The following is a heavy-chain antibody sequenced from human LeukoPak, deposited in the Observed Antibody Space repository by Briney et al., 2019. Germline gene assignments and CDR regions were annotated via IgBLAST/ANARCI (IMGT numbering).Heavy chain of an antibody. V-gene: IGHV4-59*11. CDR2: IHSSGDS. CDR1: GGSMNSHY. D-gene: IGHD6-13*01. CDR3: ARDGSGTFDYYYYYGMDV. Sequence: SETLSLTCAVSGGSMNSHYWSWIRQPPGKGLEWIGFIHSSGDSNQNPSLRSRATISLDTSKNQFSLRLSSVTAADTAVYYCARDGSGTFDYYYYYGMDVWGQGTTVTVSS. J-gene: IGHJ6*02.